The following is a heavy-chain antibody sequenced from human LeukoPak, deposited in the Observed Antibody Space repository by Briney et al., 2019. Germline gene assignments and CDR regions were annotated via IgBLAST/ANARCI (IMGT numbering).Heavy chain of an antibody. Sequence: SVKVSCKASGGTFSSYAISWVRQAPGQGLEWMGGIIPIFGTANYAQKFQGRVTITTDESTSTAYMELSSLRSEDAAVYYCARDRGYSYGYSLNDFDYWGQGTLVTVSS. CDR3: ARDRGYSYGYSLNDFDY. J-gene: IGHJ4*02. CDR2: IIPIFGTA. CDR1: GGTFSSYA. D-gene: IGHD5-18*01. V-gene: IGHV1-69*05.